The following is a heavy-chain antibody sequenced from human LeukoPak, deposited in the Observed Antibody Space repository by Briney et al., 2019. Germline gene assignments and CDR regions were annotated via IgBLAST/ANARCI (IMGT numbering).Heavy chain of an antibody. D-gene: IGHD6-19*01. Sequence: GWSLRLSCVSSVFTFSNHWMHWVRQGPGKEPVWVSRITNDGSSTVYADSVKGRFTISRENAKSTLYLQMNSLSAEDTAVYYCVRSSGWPDSWGQGTLVTVSS. CDR2: ITNDGSST. V-gene: IGHV3-74*01. CDR3: VRSSGWPDS. J-gene: IGHJ4*02. CDR1: VFTFSNHW.